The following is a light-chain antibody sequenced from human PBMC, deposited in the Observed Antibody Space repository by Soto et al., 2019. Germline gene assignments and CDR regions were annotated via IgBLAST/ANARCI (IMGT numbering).Light chain of an antibody. CDR2: KAS. Sequence: DIQMTQSPYTLSASVGDTVTITCRASQTIGTWLAWYQQKPAKAPKLLIYKASTLESGVPSRFSGSGSGTEFTLTISSLQADDFATYYCQQYNDLSTFCGGTKVDIK. V-gene: IGKV1-5*03. J-gene: IGKJ4*01. CDR1: QTIGTW. CDR3: QQYNDLST.